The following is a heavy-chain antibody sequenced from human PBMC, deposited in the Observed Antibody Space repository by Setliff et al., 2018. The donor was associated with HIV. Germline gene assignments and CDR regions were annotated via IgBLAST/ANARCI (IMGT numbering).Heavy chain of an antibody. V-gene: IGHV1-18*01. D-gene: IGHD3-22*01. J-gene: IGHJ3*02. Sequence: GASVKVSCKASGYTFTSYGISWVRQAPGQGLEWMGWISAYNGNTNYAQKLQGRVTMTTDTSTSTAYMELRSLRSDDTAVYYCARDLTELYDSSGYYYRDVAFDIWGQGTMVPVSS. CDR2: ISAYNGNT. CDR1: GYTFTSYG. CDR3: ARDLTELYDSSGYYYRDVAFDI.